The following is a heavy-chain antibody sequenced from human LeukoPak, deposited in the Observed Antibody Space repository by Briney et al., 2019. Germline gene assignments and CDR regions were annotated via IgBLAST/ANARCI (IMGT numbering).Heavy chain of an antibody. D-gene: IGHD3-10*01. Sequence: GSLRLSCAASGFTVSSNFMSWVRQAPGKGLEWVSVIYSGGSTYYADSVKGRFTISRDNSKNTLYLQMNSLRAEDTAVYYCASYKDYDAFDIWGQGTMVTVSS. CDR2: IYSGGST. CDR1: GFTVSSNF. J-gene: IGHJ3*02. V-gene: IGHV3-66*01. CDR3: ASYKDYDAFDI.